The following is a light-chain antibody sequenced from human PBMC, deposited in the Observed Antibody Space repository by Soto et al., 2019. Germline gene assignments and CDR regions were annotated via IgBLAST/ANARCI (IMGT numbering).Light chain of an antibody. CDR2: DAS. Sequence: IQMTQSPSALSASVGDRATITCRASQSISSWLAWYQQKPGKAPKLLIYDASTLQSGVPSRYSGSGSGTEFTLTINRLEPEDFAVYYCQQYDSSPRTFGQGTKV. CDR1: QSISSW. V-gene: IGKV1-5*01. CDR3: QQYDSSPRT. J-gene: IGKJ1*01.